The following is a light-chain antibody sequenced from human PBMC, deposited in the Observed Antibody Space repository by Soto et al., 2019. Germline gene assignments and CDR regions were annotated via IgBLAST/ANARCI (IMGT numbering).Light chain of an antibody. Sequence: VLTQSPGTLSLSPGERATISCRASQSISSSYLAWYQHKPGQAPRLLIYGASSWATGIPHRFSGSGSGTDFTLTISRLEPEYCGMYYCQQYGGSPPFNFGQGTRLEIK. J-gene: IGKJ2*01. CDR2: GAS. CDR1: QSISSSY. CDR3: QQYGGSPPFN. V-gene: IGKV3-20*01.